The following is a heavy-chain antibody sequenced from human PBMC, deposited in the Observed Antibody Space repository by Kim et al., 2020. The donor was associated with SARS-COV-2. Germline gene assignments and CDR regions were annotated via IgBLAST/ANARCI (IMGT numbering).Heavy chain of an antibody. D-gene: IGHD3-16*01. CDR3: ARDDYGLHFDY. V-gene: IGHV7-4-1*02. CDR2: P. Sequence: PTSAQGFTGRFVFSLDTSVSTAYLQISSLKAEDTAVYYCARDDYGLHFDYWGQGTLVTVSS. J-gene: IGHJ4*02.